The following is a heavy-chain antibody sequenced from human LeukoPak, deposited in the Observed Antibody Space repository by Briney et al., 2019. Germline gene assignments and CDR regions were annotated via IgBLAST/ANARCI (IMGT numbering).Heavy chain of an antibody. D-gene: IGHD1-1*01. CDR2: IYTSGST. J-gene: IGHJ5*02. Sequence: PSQTLSLTCTVSGGSISSGSYYWSWIRQPAGKGLEWIGRIYTSGSTNYNPSLKSRVTISVDTSKNQFSLKLSSVTAADTAVYYCARLGNWNDELGQDRFDPWGQGTLVTVSS. V-gene: IGHV4-61*02. CDR3: ARLGNWNDELGQDRFDP. CDR1: GGSISSGSYY.